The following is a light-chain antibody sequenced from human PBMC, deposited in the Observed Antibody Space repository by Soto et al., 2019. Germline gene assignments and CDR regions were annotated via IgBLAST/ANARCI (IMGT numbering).Light chain of an antibody. V-gene: IGKV3-20*01. CDR1: QSVSSNY. CDR2: VAS. CDR3: LQYGSSPYT. Sequence: EIVLTQSPDTLSLSPGERATLSCRASQSVSSNYLAWYQQIPGQAPRLLIYVASSRATGIPDRFSGSGSGTDFTLTINRLEPEDFAVYYCLQYGSSPYTFGQGTKLEIK. J-gene: IGKJ2*01.